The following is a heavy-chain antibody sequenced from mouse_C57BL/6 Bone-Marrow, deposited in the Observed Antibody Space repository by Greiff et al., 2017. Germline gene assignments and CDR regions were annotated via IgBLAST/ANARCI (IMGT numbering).Heavy chain of an antibody. Sequence: EVQVVESGGGLVQPGGSMKLSCAASGFTFSDAWMDWVRQSPEKGLEWVAEIRNKANNHATYYAESVKGRFTISRDDPKSSVYLQMNSLRAEDTGIYYCTRPGYGSSYVDWYFDVWGTGTTVTVSS. D-gene: IGHD1-1*01. CDR1: GFTFSDAW. J-gene: IGHJ1*03. CDR2: IRNKANNHAT. V-gene: IGHV6-6*01. CDR3: TRPGYGSSYVDWYFDV.